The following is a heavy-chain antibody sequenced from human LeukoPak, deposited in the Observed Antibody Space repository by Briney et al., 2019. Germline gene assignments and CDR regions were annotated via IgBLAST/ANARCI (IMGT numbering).Heavy chain of an antibody. J-gene: IGHJ4*02. V-gene: IGHV3-30-3*01. CDR2: MSYDGSNK. CDR1: GFTFSSYA. CDR3: AKDPMTYSSGSFPPVDY. D-gene: IGHD6-19*01. Sequence: PGRSLRLSCATSGFTFSSYALHWVRQAPGKGLEWVAVMSYDGSNKFYADSVKGRFTISRDNSKTTLYLQMNSLRPEDTAVYYCAKDPMTYSSGSFPPVDYWGQGTLVTVS.